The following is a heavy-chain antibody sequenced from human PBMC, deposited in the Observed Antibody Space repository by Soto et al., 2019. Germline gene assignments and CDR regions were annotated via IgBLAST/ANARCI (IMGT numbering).Heavy chain of an antibody. CDR1: GGTFSSYA. Sequence: GASVKVSCKASGGTFSSYAISWVRQAPGQGLEWMGGIIPIFGTANYAQKFQGRVTITADESTSTAYMELSSLRSEDTAVYYCARATKFCSGGSCSDGLVIDYWGQGTLVTVSS. CDR2: IIPIFGTA. V-gene: IGHV1-69*13. CDR3: ARATKFCSGGSCSDGLVIDY. D-gene: IGHD2-15*01. J-gene: IGHJ4*02.